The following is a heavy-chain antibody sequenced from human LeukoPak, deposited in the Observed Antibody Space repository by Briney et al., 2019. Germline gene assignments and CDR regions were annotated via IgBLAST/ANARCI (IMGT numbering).Heavy chain of an antibody. CDR3: ARDRQLLWFGEFYGMDV. Sequence: PGGSLRLSCAASGFTVSSNYMSWVRQAPGKGLEWVSVIYSGGSTYYADSVKGRFTISRDNSKNTLYLQMNSLRAEDTAVYYCARDRQLLWFGEFYGMDVWGQGTTVTVSS. V-gene: IGHV3-66*01. J-gene: IGHJ6*02. D-gene: IGHD3-10*01. CDR2: IYSGGST. CDR1: GFTVSSNY.